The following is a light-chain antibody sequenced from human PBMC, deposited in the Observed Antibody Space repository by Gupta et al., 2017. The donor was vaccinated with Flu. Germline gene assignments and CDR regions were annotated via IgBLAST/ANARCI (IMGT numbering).Light chain of an antibody. CDR1: TNDVGSSNR. Sequence: HSAPTQPRAVSGSPGQSVTICCTGTTNDVGSSNRVSWYEQRPGKAPKLILYEVTKRPPGVPDRFSGSKAGNTASMTISGLQADDEADYYCSSHAGRVTWVFGTGTTVTVL. V-gene: IGLV2-11*01. CDR3: SSHAGRVTWV. J-gene: IGLJ1*01. CDR2: EVT.